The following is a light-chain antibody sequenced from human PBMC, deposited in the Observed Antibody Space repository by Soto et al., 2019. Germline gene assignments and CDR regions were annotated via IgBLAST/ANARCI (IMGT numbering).Light chain of an antibody. CDR2: RDH. CDR3: ASWDDTLKGYV. Sequence: QSVLTQPPSVSGAPGQRVTISCTGSSSNIGAGYGVHWYQQRPGTAPRLLIYRDHQRPSGVPDRFSGSKSGTSASLAISGLQSDDEADYYCASWDDTLKGYVFATGTKLTVL. J-gene: IGLJ1*01. CDR1: SSNIGAGYG. V-gene: IGLV1-40*01.